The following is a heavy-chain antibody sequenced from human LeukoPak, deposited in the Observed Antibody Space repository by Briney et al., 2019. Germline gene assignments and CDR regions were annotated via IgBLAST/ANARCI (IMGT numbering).Heavy chain of an antibody. Sequence: ESLKISCKGSGYSFTSYWIGWVRQMPGKGLEWMGIIYPGDSDTRYSPSFQGQVTISADKSIGTAYLQWSSLKASDTAMYYCASYGSGSYYNEYYFDYWGQGTLVTVSS. V-gene: IGHV5-51*01. D-gene: IGHD3-10*01. J-gene: IGHJ4*02. CDR2: IYPGDSDT. CDR3: ASYGSGSYYNEYYFDY. CDR1: GYSFTSYW.